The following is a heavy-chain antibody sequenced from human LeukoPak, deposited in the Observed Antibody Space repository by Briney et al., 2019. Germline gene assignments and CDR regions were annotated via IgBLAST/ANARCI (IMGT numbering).Heavy chain of an antibody. Sequence: PSQTLSLTCTVSGGSISSGGYYWSWIPQHPGRGLEWVGYIHYSGSTYYNPSLKSRVTISVDTSKNQFSMKLSSVTAADTAVYYCARVQRYCSSTSCQGFDYWGQGTLVTVSS. CDR3: ARVQRYCSSTSCQGFDY. CDR1: GGSISSGGYY. J-gene: IGHJ4*02. D-gene: IGHD2-2*01. CDR2: IHYSGST. V-gene: IGHV4-31*03.